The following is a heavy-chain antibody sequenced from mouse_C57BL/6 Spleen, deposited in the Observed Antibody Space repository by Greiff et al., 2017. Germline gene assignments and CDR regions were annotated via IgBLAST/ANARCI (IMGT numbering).Heavy chain of an antibody. CDR3: AKHLYYYGSNHDAMDY. CDR2: IDPNSGGT. D-gene: IGHD1-1*01. CDR1: GYTFTSYW. J-gene: IGHJ4*01. Sequence: QVQLQQPGAELVKPGASVKLSCKASGYTFTSYWMHWVKQRPGRGLERIGRIDPNSGGTKYNEKFKSKATLTVDKPSSTAYMQLSSLTSEDSSVYYFAKHLYYYGSNHDAMDYLGPGTSVPVLS. V-gene: IGHV1-72*01.